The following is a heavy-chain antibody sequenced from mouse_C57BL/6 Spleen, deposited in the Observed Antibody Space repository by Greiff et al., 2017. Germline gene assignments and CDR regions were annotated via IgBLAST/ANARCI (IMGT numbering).Heavy chain of an antibody. V-gene: IGHV1-22*01. CDR1: GYTFTDYN. D-gene: IGHD5-2*01. J-gene: IGHJ2*01. CDR3: ASEYAYYFDY. CDR2: INPNNGGT. Sequence: VQLQQSGPELVKPGASVKMSCKASGYTFTDYNMHWVKPSHGKSLEWIGYINPNNGGTSYNQKFKGKATLTVNKSSSTAYMELRSLTSEDSEVYCCASEYAYYFDYWGQGTTLTVSS.